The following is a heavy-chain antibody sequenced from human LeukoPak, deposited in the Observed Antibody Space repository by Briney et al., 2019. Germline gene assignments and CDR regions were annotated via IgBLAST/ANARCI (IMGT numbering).Heavy chain of an antibody. Sequence: PSETLSLTCAVYGGSYSGYNWSWIRQPPGKGLEWIGEINQSGSTNYSPSLKSRVTISADTSKNQFSLKLSSVTAADTAVYYCARVGDYALDYWGQGTLVTVSS. D-gene: IGHD4-17*01. CDR3: ARVGDYALDY. V-gene: IGHV4-34*01. CDR1: GGSYSGYN. J-gene: IGHJ4*02. CDR2: INQSGST.